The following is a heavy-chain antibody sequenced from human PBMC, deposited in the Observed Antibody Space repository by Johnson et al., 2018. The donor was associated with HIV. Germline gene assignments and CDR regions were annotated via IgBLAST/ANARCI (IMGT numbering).Heavy chain of an antibody. CDR2: LSGSGGST. D-gene: IGHD6-13*01. CDR1: GFTFSSYA. Sequence: MLLVESGGGLVQPGGSLRLSCAASGFTFSSYAMSWVRQAPGMGLEWVSALSGSGGSTYYADSVKGRFTISRDNSKNTLYLHMNSLRAEDTAVYYCAMGMWGHDAFDIWGQWTMVTVSS. J-gene: IGHJ3*02. CDR3: AMGMWGHDAFDI. V-gene: IGHV3-23*04.